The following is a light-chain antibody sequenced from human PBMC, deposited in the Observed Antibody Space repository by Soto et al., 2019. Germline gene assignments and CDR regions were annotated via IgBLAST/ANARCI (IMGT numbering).Light chain of an antibody. J-gene: IGKJ1*01. Sequence: QLSQSPSSLSASVGDRVTITCRASQGISSYLNWYQQKPGKAPKLLIYAASSLQSGVPSRFSGSGSGTDFTLTISSLQPEDFATYYCQQSYSTPGWTFGQGAMVDVK. CDR1: QGISSY. CDR3: QQSYSTPGWT. V-gene: IGKV1-39*01. CDR2: AAS.